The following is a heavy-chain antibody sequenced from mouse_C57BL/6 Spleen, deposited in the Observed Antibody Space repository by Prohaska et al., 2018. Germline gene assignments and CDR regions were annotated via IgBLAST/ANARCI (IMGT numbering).Heavy chain of an antibody. CDR1: GYTFTDYE. J-gene: IGHJ1*03. D-gene: IGHD1-1*01. CDR3: TRSNYYGRSPSYFDV. Sequence: QVQLQQSGAELVRPGASVTLSCKASGYTFTDYEMHWVKQTPVHGLEWIGAIDPETSGTAYNQKFKGKAILTADKSSSTAYMELRSLTSEDSAVYYCTRSNYYGRSPSYFDVWGTGTTVTVSS. CDR2: IDPETSGT. V-gene: IGHV1-15*01.